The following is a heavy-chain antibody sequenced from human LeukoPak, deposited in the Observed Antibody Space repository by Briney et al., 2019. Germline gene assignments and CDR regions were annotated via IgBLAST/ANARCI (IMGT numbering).Heavy chain of an antibody. CDR3: AGPLSSGYYXLGAFDI. CDR1: GGTFSSYA. D-gene: IGHD3-22*01. Sequence: SVKVSCKASGGTFSSYAISWVPQAPGQGLEWMGGIIPIFGTANYAQKFQGRVTITADESTSTAYMELSRLRSEDTAVYYCAGPLSSGYYXLGAFDIWGQGTMVTVSS. CDR2: IIPIFGTA. V-gene: IGHV1-69*13. J-gene: IGHJ3*02.